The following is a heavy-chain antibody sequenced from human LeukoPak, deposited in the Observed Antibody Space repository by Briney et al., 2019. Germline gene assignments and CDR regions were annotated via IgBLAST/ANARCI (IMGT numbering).Heavy chain of an antibody. CDR3: ARLNYYDGSGYQSVPH. CDR2: ISHTSDTI. J-gene: IGHJ1*01. Sequence: PGGSLRLSCVASGFTFSGYEMNWVRQAPGKGLECIAYISHTSDTINYADSVKGRFTISRDNAKNSLYLQMNSLRADDTAVYYCARLNYYDGSGYQSVPHWGQGTLVTVSS. CDR1: GFTFSGYE. V-gene: IGHV3-48*03. D-gene: IGHD3-22*01.